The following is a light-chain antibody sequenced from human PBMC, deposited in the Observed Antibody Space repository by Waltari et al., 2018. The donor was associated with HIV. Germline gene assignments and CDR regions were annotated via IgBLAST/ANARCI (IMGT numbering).Light chain of an antibody. CDR3: CSYAGTIDFFV. J-gene: IGLJ1*01. V-gene: IGLV2-23*02. Sequence: QSALTQQASVSGSLGQSITISCNGTSGNIGKYNLVSWYQQHPGKAPKLLIYEVTRRPSGISSRFSASKSDNTASLTISGLQAEDEAAYFCCSYAGTIDFFVFG. CDR2: EVT. CDR1: SGNIGKYNL.